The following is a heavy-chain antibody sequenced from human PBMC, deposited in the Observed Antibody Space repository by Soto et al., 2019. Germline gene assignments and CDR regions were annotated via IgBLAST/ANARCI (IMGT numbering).Heavy chain of an antibody. V-gene: IGHV4-39*07. Sequence: SETLSLTCTVSGGSISSRSYYWGWIRQPPGKGLEWIGSIYYSGSTYYNPSLKSRVTISVDTSKNQFSLKLSSVTAADTAVYYCARDQGLLDAFDIWGQGTMVTVSS. CDR3: ARDQGLLDAFDI. D-gene: IGHD1-26*01. CDR2: IYYSGST. J-gene: IGHJ3*02. CDR1: GGSISSRSYY.